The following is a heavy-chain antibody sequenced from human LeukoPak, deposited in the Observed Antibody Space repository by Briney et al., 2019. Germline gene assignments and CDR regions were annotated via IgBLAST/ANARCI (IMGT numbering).Heavy chain of an antibody. D-gene: IGHD3-10*02. V-gene: IGHV1-2*02. CDR2: INPKTGGI. CDR1: GYTFSDFY. J-gene: IGHJ5*02. Sequence: ASLMISCKTSGYTFSDFYIHWVRQAPGQGLEWMGWINPKTGGITYSQKFKGRVTMTRDSSLNTAHMEVTGLTFGDTAVYYCAREWGPNYVQGWFDPWGQGTLVSVSS. CDR3: AREWGPNYVQGWFDP.